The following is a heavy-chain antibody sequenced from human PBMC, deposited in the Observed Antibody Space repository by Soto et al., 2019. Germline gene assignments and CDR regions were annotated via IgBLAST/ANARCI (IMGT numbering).Heavy chain of an antibody. V-gene: IGHV1-58*02. CDR1: GFTFTSSA. D-gene: IGHD3-16*02. CDR3: VGGYLNDAFDI. J-gene: IGHJ3*02. Sequence: ASVKVSCKASGFTFTSSAMQWVRQARGQRLEWIGWIVVGSGNTNYAQKFQERVTITRDMSTSTAYMELSSLRSEDTAVYYCVGGYLNDAFDIWGQGTMVTVSS. CDR2: IVVGSGNT.